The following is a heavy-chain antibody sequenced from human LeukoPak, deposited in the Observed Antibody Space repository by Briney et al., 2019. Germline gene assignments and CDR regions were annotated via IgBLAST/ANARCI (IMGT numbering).Heavy chain of an antibody. J-gene: IGHJ4*02. Sequence: PGGSLRLSCAASGFTFSNYGMHWVRQAPGKGLEWVAFIRYDGNNKYYADSVKGRFTISRDNSKNTLYLQMNSLRAEDTAVYYCAKDDCSSTSCYHFDYWGQGTLVTVSS. V-gene: IGHV3-30*02. CDR2: IRYDGNNK. CDR1: GFTFSNYG. CDR3: AKDDCSSTSCYHFDY. D-gene: IGHD2-2*01.